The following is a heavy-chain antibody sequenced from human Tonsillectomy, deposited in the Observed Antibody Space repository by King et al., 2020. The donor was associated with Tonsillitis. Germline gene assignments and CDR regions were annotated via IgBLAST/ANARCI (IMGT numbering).Heavy chain of an antibody. Sequence: VQLQESGPGLVKPSQTLSLTCTVSGGSISSGDYYWSWIRQPPGKGLEWIGYIYYSGNTSYNPSIKSRGTISVDTSTNQFSLKLSSVTAADTAVYYCARALDSVTPFDYWGQGTLVTVSS. J-gene: IGHJ4*02. D-gene: IGHD5/OR15-5a*01. CDR3: ARALDSVTPFDY. CDR2: IYYSGNT. CDR1: GGSISSGDYY. V-gene: IGHV4-30-4*01.